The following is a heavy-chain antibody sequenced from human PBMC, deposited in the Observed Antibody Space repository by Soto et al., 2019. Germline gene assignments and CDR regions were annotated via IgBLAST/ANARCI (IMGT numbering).Heavy chain of an antibody. D-gene: IGHD2-15*01. J-gene: IGHJ1*01. Sequence: SKTLSLTCTVSGGSISSYYGSCIRQPPGKGLEWIGYIYYSGSTNYNPSLKSRVTISVDTSKNQFSLKLSSVTAADTAVYYCARDGGKYCSGGSCYSSPIQHWGQGTLVTVS. CDR2: IYYSGST. CDR3: ARDGGKYCSGGSCYSSPIQH. CDR1: GGSISSYY. V-gene: IGHV4-59*01.